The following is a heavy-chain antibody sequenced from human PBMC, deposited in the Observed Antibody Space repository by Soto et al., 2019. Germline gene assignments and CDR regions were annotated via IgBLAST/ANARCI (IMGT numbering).Heavy chain of an antibody. V-gene: IGHV1-3*01. J-gene: IGHJ3*02. D-gene: IGHD6-13*01. CDR1: GYTFNSYA. Sequence: GASLKVSCKASGYTFNSYAMHWVRQAPGQRLEWMGWINAGNGNTKYSQKFQGRVTITRDTSASTAYMELSGLRSEDTAVYYCARYSAAGNSRKDAFDIWGQGTMVTVSS. CDR3: ARYSAAGNSRKDAFDI. CDR2: INAGNGNT.